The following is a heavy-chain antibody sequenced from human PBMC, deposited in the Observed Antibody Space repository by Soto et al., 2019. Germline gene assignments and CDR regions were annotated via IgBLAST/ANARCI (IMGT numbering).Heavy chain of an antibody. Sequence: SETLSLTCAVYGGSFSGYYWSWIRQPPGKGLEWIGEINHSGSTNYNPSLKSRVTISVDTSKNQFSLKLSSVTAADTAVYYFARGPRNLVGATYYWFDPWGQGTLVTVSS. V-gene: IGHV4-34*01. D-gene: IGHD1-26*01. CDR2: INHSGST. CDR1: GGSFSGYY. J-gene: IGHJ5*02. CDR3: ARGPRNLVGATYYWFDP.